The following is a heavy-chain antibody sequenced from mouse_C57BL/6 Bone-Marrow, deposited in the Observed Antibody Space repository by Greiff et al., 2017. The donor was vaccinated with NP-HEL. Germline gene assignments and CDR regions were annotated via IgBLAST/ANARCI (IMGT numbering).Heavy chain of an antibody. J-gene: IGHJ1*03. D-gene: IGHD1-1*01. CDR1: GFTFSDYG. CDR2: ISTLAYSI. V-gene: IGHV5-15*01. CDR3: AGQYYYYGSGYEEYFDD. Sequence: EVKVVESGGGLVQPGGSLKLSCAASGFTFSDYGMAWVRQAPGKGPEWVAFISTLAYSIYYADTVTGRFPISRENATNTLYLEISRLRSEDTAMYYCAGQYYYYGSGYEEYFDDWGTGTTVTVSS.